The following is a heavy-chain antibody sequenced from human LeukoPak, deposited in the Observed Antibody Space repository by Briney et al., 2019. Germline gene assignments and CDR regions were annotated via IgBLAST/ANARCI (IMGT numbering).Heavy chain of an antibody. Sequence: GGSLRLSCAASGFTFSSYGMHWVRQAPGKGLEWVAVIWYDGSNKYYADSVKGRFTISRDNSKNTLYLQMNSLRAEDTAVYYCARDASEALWSGYSPTYFYYYYMDVWGKGTTVTVSS. CDR1: GFTFSSYG. CDR3: ARDASEALWSGYSPTYFYYYYMDV. J-gene: IGHJ6*03. CDR2: IWYDGSNK. D-gene: IGHD3-3*01. V-gene: IGHV3-33*01.